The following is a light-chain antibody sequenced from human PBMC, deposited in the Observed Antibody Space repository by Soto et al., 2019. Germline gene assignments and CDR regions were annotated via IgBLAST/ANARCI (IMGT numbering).Light chain of an antibody. CDR2: EVT. V-gene: IGLV2-14*01. J-gene: IGLJ3*02. CDR3: KSYTSISTWV. CDR1: SSDVGGYNY. Sequence: QSALAQPASVSGSPGQSITISCSGTSSDVGGYNYVSWYQHHPGKAPKLLIYEVTNRPSGVSNRFSGSKSGNTASLTISGLQAEDEADYYCKSYTSISTWVFGGGTKVTVL.